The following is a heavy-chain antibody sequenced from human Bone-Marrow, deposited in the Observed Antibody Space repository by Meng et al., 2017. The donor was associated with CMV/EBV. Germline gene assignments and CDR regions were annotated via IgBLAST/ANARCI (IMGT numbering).Heavy chain of an antibody. CDR2: MNPNSGNT. D-gene: IGHD6-13*01. CDR1: GYTFTSYD. CDR3: AVSPYSSSWYRPAERAFDI. Sequence: ASLKVSCKASGYTFTSYDINWVRQATGQGLEWMGWMNPNSGNTGYAQKFQGRVTMTRNTSISTAHMELSSLRPEDTAVYYCAVSPYSSSWYRPAERAFDIWGQGTMVTVSS. V-gene: IGHV1-8*01. J-gene: IGHJ3*02.